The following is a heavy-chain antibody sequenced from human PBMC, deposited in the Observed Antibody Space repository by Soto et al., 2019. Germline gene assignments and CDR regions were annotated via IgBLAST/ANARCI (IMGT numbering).Heavy chain of an antibody. CDR2: ISGSGGST. J-gene: IGHJ4*02. D-gene: IGHD2-2*01. CDR3: AKESPYIVVVPAAIDY. CDR1: GFTFSSYA. V-gene: IGHV3-23*01. Sequence: GGSLRLSCAASGFTFSSYAMSWVRQAPGKGLEWVSAISGSGGSTYYADSVKGRFTISRDNSKNTLYLQMNSLRAEDTAVYYCAKESPYIVVVPAAIDYWGQGTLVTVSS.